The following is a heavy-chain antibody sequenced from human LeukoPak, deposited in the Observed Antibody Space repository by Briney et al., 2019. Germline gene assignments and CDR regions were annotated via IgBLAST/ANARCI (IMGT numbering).Heavy chain of an antibody. J-gene: IGHJ4*02. Sequence: SETLSLTCTVSGFSISRGYYWGWIRQPPGKGLEWIGNIYHSGSTYYNPSLKSRVIMSVDTSKNQFSLKLSSVTAADTAVYYCARQISPRYFDYWGQGTLVTVSS. V-gene: IGHV4-38-2*02. CDR1: GFSISRGYY. CDR3: ARQISPRYFDY. CDR2: IYHSGST.